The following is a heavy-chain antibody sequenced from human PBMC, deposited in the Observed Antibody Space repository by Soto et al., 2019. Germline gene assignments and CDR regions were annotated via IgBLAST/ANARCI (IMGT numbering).Heavy chain of an antibody. CDR2: MNPNSGNT. J-gene: IGHJ5*02. CDR1: ESTFMNYY. D-gene: IGHD1-1*01. Sequence: ASVKVSCKASESTFMNYYISWVRQATGQGLEWMGWMNPNSGNTGYALKFQGRVSMTRNTSIYTVYLELSSLASDGTAVYYCVRMASSGTLNWFDPWGQGTLVTVSS. V-gene: IGHV1-8*01. CDR3: VRMASSGTLNWFDP.